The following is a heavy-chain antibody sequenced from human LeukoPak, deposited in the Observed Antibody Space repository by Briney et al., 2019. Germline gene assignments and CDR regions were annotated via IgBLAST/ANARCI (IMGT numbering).Heavy chain of an antibody. J-gene: IGHJ4*02. CDR3: ARGYYADY. Sequence: PSETLSLTCSVSGGSISSSYYWGWIRQPPGKGLEWIGSIYYSGSTYYNPSLKSRVTISVDTSKNQSSLKLSSVTAADTDVYYCARGYYADYWGQGTLVTVSS. D-gene: IGHD3-22*01. V-gene: IGHV4-39*01. CDR1: GGSISSSYY. CDR2: IYYSGST.